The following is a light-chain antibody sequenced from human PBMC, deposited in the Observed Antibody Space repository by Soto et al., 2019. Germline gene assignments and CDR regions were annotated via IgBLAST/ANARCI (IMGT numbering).Light chain of an antibody. CDR3: NSYAGRNNV. V-gene: IGLV2-8*01. CDR1: GSDVGGYNY. CDR2: EVS. J-gene: IGLJ1*01. Sequence: QSALTQPPSASGSPGQSVTISCTGTGSDVGGYNYVSWYQQHPGKAPKLMIYEVSQRPSGVPDRFSGSKSGNTASLTVSGLQAEDEADYYCNSYAGRNNVFGTG.